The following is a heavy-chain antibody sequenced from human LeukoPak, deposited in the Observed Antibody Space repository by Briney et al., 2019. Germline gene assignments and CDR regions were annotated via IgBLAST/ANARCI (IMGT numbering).Heavy chain of an antibody. CDR3: ARADSGYDWAIGY. D-gene: IGHD5-12*01. CDR1: GGSFSGYY. V-gene: IGHV4-34*01. J-gene: IGHJ4*02. CDR2: INHSGST. Sequence: SETLSLTCAVYGGSFSGYYWSWIRQPPGKGLEWIGEINHSGSTNYNPSLKSRVTISVDTSKNQFSLKLSSVTAADTAVYYCARADSGYDWAIGYWGQGTLVTVSS.